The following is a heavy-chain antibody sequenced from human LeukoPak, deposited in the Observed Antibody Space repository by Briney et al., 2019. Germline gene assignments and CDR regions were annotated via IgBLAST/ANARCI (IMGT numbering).Heavy chain of an antibody. CDR1: GFTLSRYW. J-gene: IGHJ4*02. D-gene: IGHD5-24*01. Sequence: GGSLRLSCAPSGFTLSRYWMTWVRQTPGKGLEWVASIKDDGRQRYYVDSVKGRFTVSRDNAKSSAYLQMDSLRVEDTALYYCARDASRGFDTWGQGTLVTVSS. CDR2: IKDDGRQR. V-gene: IGHV3-7*01. CDR3: ARDASRGFDT.